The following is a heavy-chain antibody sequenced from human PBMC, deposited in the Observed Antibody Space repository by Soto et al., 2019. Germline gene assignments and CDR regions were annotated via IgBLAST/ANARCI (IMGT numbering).Heavy chain of an antibody. CDR1: GFTFSSYG. V-gene: IGHV3-33*01. J-gene: IGHJ4*02. Sequence: QVQLVESGGGVVQPGRSLRLSCAASGFTFSSYGMHWVRQAPGKGLEWVAVIWYDGSNKYYADSVKGRFTISRDNSKNTLYLQMNSLRAEGTAVYYCARDAQYSSSCLDYWGQGTLVTVSS. CDR2: IWYDGSNK. D-gene: IGHD6-13*01. CDR3: ARDAQYSSSCLDY.